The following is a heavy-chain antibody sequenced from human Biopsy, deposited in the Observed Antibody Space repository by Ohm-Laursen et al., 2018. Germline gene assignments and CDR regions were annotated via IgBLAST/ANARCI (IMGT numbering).Heavy chain of an antibody. V-gene: IGHV4-59*01. J-gene: IGHJ3*01. D-gene: IGHD1-1*01. Sequence: GTLCLTCTVSGGSITDDYWSWIRQSPGKGLEWIGFISKGGDTTYNPSLRGRVAISVDTSKNQFSLKLSSVTAADTVIFFCARLYRLDDYWNDDPPDAFDVWGQGTRVTVSS. CDR2: ISKGGDT. CDR1: GGSITDDY. CDR3: ARLYRLDDYWNDDPPDAFDV.